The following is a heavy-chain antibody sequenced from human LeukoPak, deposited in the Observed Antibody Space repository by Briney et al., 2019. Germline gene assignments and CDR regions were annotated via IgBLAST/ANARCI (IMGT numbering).Heavy chain of an antibody. D-gene: IGHD3-16*02. V-gene: IGHV1-69*01. CDR1: GGTFSSYA. CDR3: ARALFYPSYSFDC. CDR2: IIPIFGTA. Sequence: ASVKVSCKASGGTFSSYAISWVRQAPGQGLEWMGGIIPIFGTANYAQKFQGRVTITADESTSTAYMELSSLRSEDTAVYYCARALFYPSYSFDCWGQGTLVTVSS. J-gene: IGHJ4*02.